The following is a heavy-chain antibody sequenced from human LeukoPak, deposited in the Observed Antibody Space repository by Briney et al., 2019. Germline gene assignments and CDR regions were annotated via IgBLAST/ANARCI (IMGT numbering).Heavy chain of an antibody. J-gene: IGHJ5*02. V-gene: IGHV4-39*07. CDR3: AREVEYQPLHGWFDP. CDR1: GGSISSSSYY. Sequence: PSETPSLTCTVSGGSISSSSYYWGWIRQPPGKGLEWIGSIYYSGSTYYNPSLKSRVTISVDTSKNQFSLKLSSVTAADTAVYYCAREVEYQPLHGWFDPWGQGTLVTVSS. D-gene: IGHD2-2*01. CDR2: IYYSGST.